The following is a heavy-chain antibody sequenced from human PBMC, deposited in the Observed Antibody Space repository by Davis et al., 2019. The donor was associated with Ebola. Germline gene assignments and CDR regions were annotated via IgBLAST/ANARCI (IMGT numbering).Heavy chain of an antibody. V-gene: IGHV3-7*03. Sequence: GGSLRLSCAASGFTFSSYAMSWVRQAPGKGLEWVANIKQDGSEKYYVDSVKGRFTISRDNAKNSLYLQMNSLRAEDTAVYYCARALRRWYLGPFDYWGQGTLVTVSS. CDR3: ARALRRWYLGPFDY. J-gene: IGHJ4*02. D-gene: IGHD4-23*01. CDR1: GFTFSSYA. CDR2: IKQDGSEK.